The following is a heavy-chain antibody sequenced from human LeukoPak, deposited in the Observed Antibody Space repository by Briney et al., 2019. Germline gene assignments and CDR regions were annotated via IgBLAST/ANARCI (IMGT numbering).Heavy chain of an antibody. CDR3: AKNSMIVVVSESLDY. D-gene: IGHD3-22*01. CDR1: GFTFSSYG. Sequence: GGSLRLSCAASGFTFSSYGMSWVSQAPGKGLEWVSSISGTGGSTYYADSVKGRFTISRHNSKNTLYLQMNSLRAEDTAVYYCAKNSMIVVVSESLDYWGQGTLVTVSS. V-gene: IGHV3-23*01. CDR2: ISGTGGST. J-gene: IGHJ4*02.